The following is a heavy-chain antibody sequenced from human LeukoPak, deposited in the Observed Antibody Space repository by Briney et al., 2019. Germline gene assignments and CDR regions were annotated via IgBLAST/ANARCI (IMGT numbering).Heavy chain of an antibody. CDR3: ARSRYSGSYADFDY. D-gene: IGHD1-26*01. Sequence: SETLSLTCAVYGGSISSYYWSWIRQPAGKGLEWIGRIYTSGSTNYNPSLKSRVTMSVDTSKNQFSLKLSSVTTADTAVYYCARSRYSGSYADFDYWGQGTLVTVSS. V-gene: IGHV4-59*10. CDR2: IYTSGST. CDR1: GGSISSYY. J-gene: IGHJ4*02.